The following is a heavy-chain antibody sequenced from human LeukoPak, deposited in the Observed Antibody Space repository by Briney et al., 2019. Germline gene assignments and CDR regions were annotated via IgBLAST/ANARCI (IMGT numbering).Heavy chain of an antibody. J-gene: IGHJ4*02. CDR3: ASSGSYRFDY. CDR2: ITASGTAM. V-gene: IGHV3-48*02. D-gene: IGHD1-26*01. Sequence: GGSLRLSCAASGFTFSSYSMNWVRQAPGKGLEWVSHITASGTAMFYADSVKGRFTISRDNAKNSLYLQVNSLRDEDTAVYYCASSGSYRFDYWGQGTLVTVSS. CDR1: GFTFSSYS.